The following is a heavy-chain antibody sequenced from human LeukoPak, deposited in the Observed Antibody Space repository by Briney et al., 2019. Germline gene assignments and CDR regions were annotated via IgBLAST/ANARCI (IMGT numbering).Heavy chain of an antibody. J-gene: IGHJ4*02. CDR2: IYTSGST. Sequence: TSETLSLTCTVSGGSISSGSYYWSWIRQPAGKGLEWIGRIYTSGSTNYNPSLKSRVTISVDTSKNQFSLKLSSVTAADTAVYYCARGPYRNTWSFDSWGQGTLVTVSS. CDR1: GGSISSGSYY. CDR3: ARGPYRNTWSFDS. D-gene: IGHD6-13*01. V-gene: IGHV4-61*02.